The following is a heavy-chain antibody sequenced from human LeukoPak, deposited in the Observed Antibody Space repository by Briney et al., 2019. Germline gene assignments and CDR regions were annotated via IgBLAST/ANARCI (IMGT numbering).Heavy chain of an antibody. CDR1: GFTFSSSW. Sequence: GGSLRLSCAASGFTFSSSWMSWVRQAPGKGLEWVANIKQDGSEKYYVDSVKGRFTISRDNAKNSLYLQMNSLRAEDTAVYFCARVVPPLYYFDYWGQGTLVSVSS. D-gene: IGHD3-10*01. CDR3: ARVVPPLYYFDY. CDR2: IKQDGSEK. J-gene: IGHJ4*02. V-gene: IGHV3-7*01.